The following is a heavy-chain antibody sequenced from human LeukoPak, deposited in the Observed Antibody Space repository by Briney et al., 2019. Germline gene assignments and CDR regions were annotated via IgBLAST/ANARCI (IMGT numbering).Heavy chain of an antibody. CDR1: GFTFDDYA. CDR3: AKDISMVRDRFDAFDI. D-gene: IGHD3-10*01. J-gene: IGHJ3*02. CDR2: ISWNSGSI. Sequence: GGSLRLSCAASGFTFDDYAMHWVRQAPGKGLEWVSGISWNSGSIGYADSVKGRFTISRDSAKNSLYLQMNSLRAEDTALYYCAKDISMVRDRFDAFDIWGQGTMVTVSS. V-gene: IGHV3-9*01.